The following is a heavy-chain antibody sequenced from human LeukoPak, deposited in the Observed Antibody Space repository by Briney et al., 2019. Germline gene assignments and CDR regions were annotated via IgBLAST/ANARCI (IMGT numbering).Heavy chain of an antibody. D-gene: IGHD6-13*01. V-gene: IGHV4-59*01. CDR1: GGSISSYY. J-gene: IGHJ4*02. CDR2: IDESGST. CDR3: ARKHGSSWFSLFDY. Sequence: PSETLSLTCTVSGGSISSYYWTWIRQPPGKGLEWIGYIDESGSTNYHPALQSRVTISVNTSKNHFSLKLTSVTAADTAVYYCARKHGSSWFSLFDYWGQGTLVTVSS.